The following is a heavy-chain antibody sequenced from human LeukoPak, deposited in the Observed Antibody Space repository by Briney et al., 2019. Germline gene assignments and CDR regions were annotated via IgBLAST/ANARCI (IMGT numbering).Heavy chain of an antibody. J-gene: IGHJ4*02. V-gene: IGHV4-34*01. CDR2: INHSGST. CDR1: GGSFSGYY. Sequence: SETLSLTCAVYGGSFSGYYWSWIRQPPGKGLEWIGEINHSGSTNYNPSLKNRVTISVDTSKNQFSLKLSSVTAADTAVYYCARELATVTNYFDYWGQGTLVTVSS. D-gene: IGHD4-17*01. CDR3: ARELATVTNYFDY.